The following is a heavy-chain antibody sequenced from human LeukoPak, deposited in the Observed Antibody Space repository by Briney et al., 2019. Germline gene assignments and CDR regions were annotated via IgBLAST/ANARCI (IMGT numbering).Heavy chain of an antibody. CDR2: INPNSGGT. D-gene: IGHD2-2*01. CDR1: GYTFTGYY. V-gene: IGHV1-2*02. J-gene: IGHJ4*02. Sequence: ASVKVSRKASGYTFTGYYMHWVRQAPGQGLEWMGWINPNSGGTNYAQKFQGRVTMTRDTSISTAYMELSRLRSDDTAVYYCARENCSSTSCYLLNDYWGRGTLVTVSS. CDR3: ARENCSSTSCYLLNDY.